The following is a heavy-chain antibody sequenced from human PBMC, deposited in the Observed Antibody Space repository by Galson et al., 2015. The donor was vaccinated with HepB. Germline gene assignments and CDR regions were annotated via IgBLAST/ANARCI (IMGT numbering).Heavy chain of an antibody. J-gene: IGHJ4*02. D-gene: IGHD3-22*01. Sequence: SVKVSCKASGYTFTSYGISWVRQAPGQGLEWMGWISAYNGNTNYAQKLQGRVTMTTDTSTSTAYMELRSLRSDGTAVYYCARRYYDSSGYYYFDYWGQGTLVTVSS. V-gene: IGHV1-18*04. CDR3: ARRYYDSSGYYYFDY. CDR2: ISAYNGNT. CDR1: GYTFTSYG.